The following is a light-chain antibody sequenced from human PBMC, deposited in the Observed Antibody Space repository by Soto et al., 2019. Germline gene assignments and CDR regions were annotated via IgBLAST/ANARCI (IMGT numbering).Light chain of an antibody. CDR1: QSVSSY. CDR3: QQRSNWPIT. J-gene: IGKJ3*01. V-gene: IGKV3-11*01. CDR2: DAS. Sequence: EIVLTQSPATLSLSPGERATLSCRASQSVSSYLAWYQQKPGQAPRLLIYDASNRATGIPARFSGGGSGTDFTLTIRSLEPEDFAVYYCQQRSNWPITFGPGTKVDIK.